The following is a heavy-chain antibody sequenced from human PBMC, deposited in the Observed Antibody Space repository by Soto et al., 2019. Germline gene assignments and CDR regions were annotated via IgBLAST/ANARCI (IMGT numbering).Heavy chain of an antibody. V-gene: IGHV1-3*05. Sequence: QVQLVQSGAEEKKPGASVKVSCKASGYTFTTYAINWVRQAPGQGLEWMGWINPDNGNAKYSQKLQGRLTMTRDTSATTAYMELSSLRSEDTAVYYCARVDGTYWGQGALVTVSS. CDR1: GYTFTTYA. CDR2: INPDNGNA. D-gene: IGHD1-26*01. CDR3: ARVDGTY. J-gene: IGHJ4*02.